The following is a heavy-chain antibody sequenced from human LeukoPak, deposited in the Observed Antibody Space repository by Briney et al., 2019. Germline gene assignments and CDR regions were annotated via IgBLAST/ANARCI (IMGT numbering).Heavy chain of an antibody. CDR3: TRVIVAVPGYFDYFDF. CDR1: GFSFSNHY. D-gene: IGHD6-19*01. CDR2: INEDGSNK. V-gene: IGHV3-7*01. J-gene: IGHJ4*02. Sequence: GGSLRLSCTASGFSFSNHYMRWIRQAPGKGLEWVANINEDGSNKWHLGSVKGRFTVSRDNARNSLYLQMNSLRVKDTAVYYCTRVIVAVPGYFDYFDFWGQGVLVTVSS.